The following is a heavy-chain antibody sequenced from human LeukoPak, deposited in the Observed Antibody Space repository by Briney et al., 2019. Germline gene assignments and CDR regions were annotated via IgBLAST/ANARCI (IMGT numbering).Heavy chain of an antibody. CDR1: ADSITSNY. Sequence: SETLSFTGNVPADSITSNYWIWIRQPPGKGRGRIGYINYRGIIKYNPSLTSRVSMSVDTSKNQFFLKMKSVTAADTAVYHCARSVDYFDNTGPHMMFDYWGQGSLVTVSS. D-gene: IGHD3-22*01. CDR2: INYRGII. V-gene: IGHV4-59*01. CDR3: ARSVDYFDNTGPHMMFDY. J-gene: IGHJ4*02.